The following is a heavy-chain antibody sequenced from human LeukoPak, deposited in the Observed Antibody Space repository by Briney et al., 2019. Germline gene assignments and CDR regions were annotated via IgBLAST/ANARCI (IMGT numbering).Heavy chain of an antibody. J-gene: IGHJ4*02. CDR2: IIPIFGTA. Sequence: GASVKVSCKASGGTFSSYAISWVRQAPGQGLEWMGGIIPIFGTANYAQKFQGRVTITADESTSTAYMELSSLRSEDTAVYYCARSRVYGEMATIRVWGQGTLVTVSS. D-gene: IGHD5-24*01. V-gene: IGHV1-69*13. CDR3: ARSRVYGEMATIRV. CDR1: GGTFSSYA.